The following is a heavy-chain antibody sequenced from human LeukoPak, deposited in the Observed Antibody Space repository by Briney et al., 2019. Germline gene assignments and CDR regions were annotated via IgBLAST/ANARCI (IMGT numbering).Heavy chain of an antibody. Sequence: SQTLSLTCTVSGGSISSGAYYWRWVRQHPGKGLEWIGYVYYSGSTYYNPSLKSRVTLSVDTSKSQFSLNLTSVTAADTAVYYCARDASGYGDYGLDYWGQGTLVTVSS. D-gene: IGHD4-17*01. CDR3: ARDASGYGDYGLDY. CDR2: VYYSGST. J-gene: IGHJ4*02. V-gene: IGHV4-31*03. CDR1: GGSISSGAYY.